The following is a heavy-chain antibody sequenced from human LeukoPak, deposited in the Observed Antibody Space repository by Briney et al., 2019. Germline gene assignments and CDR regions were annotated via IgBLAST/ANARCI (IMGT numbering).Heavy chain of an antibody. CDR1: GFTFSSYS. CDR2: ISSSSSYI. Sequence: GGSLRLSCAASGFTFSSYSMNWVRQAPGKGLEWVSSISSSSSYICYADSVKGRFTISRDNAKNSLYLQMNSLRAEDTAVYYCARTYFDYWGQGTLVTVSS. CDR3: ARTYFDY. J-gene: IGHJ4*02. V-gene: IGHV3-21*01.